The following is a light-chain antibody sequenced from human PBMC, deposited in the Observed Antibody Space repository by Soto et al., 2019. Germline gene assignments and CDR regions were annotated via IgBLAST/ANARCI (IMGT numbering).Light chain of an antibody. V-gene: IGKV1-12*01. CDR1: QVISSW. Sequence: DIPMTQSPSSVSASVGDRVTITCRASQVISSWLAWYQQKPGKAPSLLIYAASSLQSGVPSRFSGSGSGTHFTLTISSLQPEDFASYYCQQANSFPLTFGGGTKVEIK. CDR2: AAS. J-gene: IGKJ4*01. CDR3: QQANSFPLT.